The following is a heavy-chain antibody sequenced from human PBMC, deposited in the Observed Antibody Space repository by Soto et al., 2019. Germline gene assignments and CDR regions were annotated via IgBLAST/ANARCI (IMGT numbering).Heavy chain of an antibody. CDR2: INPNSGGT. CDR1: GYTFTGYY. D-gene: IGHD2-15*01. CDR3: AIYCSGGSCYSPVSGMDV. J-gene: IGHJ6*02. V-gene: IGHV1-2*02. Sequence: ASVKVSCKASGYTFTGYYMHWVRQAPGQGLEWMGWINPNSGGTNYAQKFQGRVTMTRDTSISTAYMELSRLRSDDTAVYYCAIYCSGGSCYSPVSGMDVWGQGTTVTVSS.